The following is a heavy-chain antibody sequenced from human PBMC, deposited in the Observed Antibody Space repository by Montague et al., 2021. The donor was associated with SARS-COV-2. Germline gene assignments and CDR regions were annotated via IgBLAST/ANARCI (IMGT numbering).Heavy chain of an antibody. CDR1: GFTSGDYQ. D-gene: IGHD3/OR15-3a*01. CDR3: ARSPRGSGTGWLDY. J-gene: IGHJ4*02. V-gene: IGHV3-7*01. CDR2: INQDEAAK. Sequence: SLRLSCSASGFTSGDYQMTWVRQAPGKGLQWVANINQDEAAKTYXDSVKGRFTISRDNAKNSLILLMNSLKDEDTAVYYCARSPRGSGTGWLDYWGQGTLVTVSS.